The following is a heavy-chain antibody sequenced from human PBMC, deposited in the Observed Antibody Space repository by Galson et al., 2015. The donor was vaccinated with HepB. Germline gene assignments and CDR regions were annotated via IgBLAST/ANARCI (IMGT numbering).Heavy chain of an antibody. D-gene: IGHD4-23*01. V-gene: IGHV3-11*06. CDR2: ISSSSSYT. J-gene: IGHJ4*02. Sequence: LRLSCAASGFTFSDYYMSWIRQAPGKGLEWVSYISSSSSYTNYADSVKGRFTISRDNAKNSLYLQMNSLRAEDTAVYYCARDQGHYGGKGYWGQGTLVTVSS. CDR3: ARDQGHYGGKGY. CDR1: GFTFSDYY.